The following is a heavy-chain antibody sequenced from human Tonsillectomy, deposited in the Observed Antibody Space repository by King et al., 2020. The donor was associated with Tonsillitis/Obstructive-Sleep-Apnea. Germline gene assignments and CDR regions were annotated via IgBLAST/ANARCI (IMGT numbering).Heavy chain of an antibody. CDR3: ARVSGYTYGQFDY. V-gene: IGHV3-33*01. J-gene: IGHJ4*02. CDR2: IWFDGSNK. CDR1: GFIFSGSG. Sequence: VQLVESGGGVVQPGRSLRLSCAASGFIFSGSGMHWVRQAPGKGLEWVAVIWFDGSNKYYGDSVKGRFTISRDNSKNTLYLQMNSLRAEDTAVYYCARVSGYTYGQFDYWGQGTLVTVSS. D-gene: IGHD5-18*01.